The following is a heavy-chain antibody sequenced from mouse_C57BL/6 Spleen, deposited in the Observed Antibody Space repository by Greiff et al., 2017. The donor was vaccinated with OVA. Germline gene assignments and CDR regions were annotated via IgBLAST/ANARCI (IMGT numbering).Heavy chain of an antibody. Sequence: EVKVVESGGGLVKPGGSLKLSCAASGFTFSSYAMSWVRQTPEKRLEWVATISDGGSYTYYPDNVKGRFTISRDNAKNNLYLQMSHLKSEDTAMYYCARDLFFFDYWGQGTTLTVSS. CDR1: GFTFSSYA. V-gene: IGHV5-4*01. CDR3: ARDLFFFDY. CDR2: ISDGGSYT. J-gene: IGHJ2*01.